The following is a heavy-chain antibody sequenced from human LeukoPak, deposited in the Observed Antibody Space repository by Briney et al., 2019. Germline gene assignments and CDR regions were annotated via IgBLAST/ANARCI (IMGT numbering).Heavy chain of an antibody. Sequence: PGGALRLSCAASGFTFSSYGMHWVRQAPGKGLEYVSAISSNGGSAYYANSVKGRFTISGDNSKNTLYLQMGSLRVEDMAVYYCARAGSTIFGVVNPYGMDVWGQGTTVTVSS. CDR1: GFTFSSYG. J-gene: IGHJ6*02. CDR2: ISSNGGSA. D-gene: IGHD3-3*01. CDR3: ARAGSTIFGVVNPYGMDV. V-gene: IGHV3-64*01.